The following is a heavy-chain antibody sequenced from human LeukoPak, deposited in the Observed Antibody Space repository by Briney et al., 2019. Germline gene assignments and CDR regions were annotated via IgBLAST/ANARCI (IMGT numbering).Heavy chain of an antibody. D-gene: IGHD3-10*01. CDR2: ISSSSKTI. V-gene: IGHV3-48*02. CDR1: GFTFSSYS. J-gene: IGHJ4*02. Sequence: GSLRLSCAASGFTFSSYSMNWVRQAPGKGLEWVSYISSSSKTIYYADSVKGRFTISRDNAKKSLDLQMNSLRDEDTAVYYCARDHRSGSGSGTQANDYWGQGTLVTVSS. CDR3: ARDHRSGSGSGTQANDY.